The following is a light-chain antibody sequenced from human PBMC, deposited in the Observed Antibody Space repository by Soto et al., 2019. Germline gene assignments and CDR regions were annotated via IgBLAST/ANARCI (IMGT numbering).Light chain of an antibody. Sequence: DIRMTQSPSSLSASVGDRVTITCRASQSISTYLNWYQQKPGKAPKLLIYAASSLQSGVPSGFSGSGSGTDFTLTISSLQPEDFATYYCQQSYSTPPTFGQGTKVEIK. CDR1: QSISTY. CDR3: QQSYSTPPT. V-gene: IGKV1-39*01. CDR2: AAS. J-gene: IGKJ1*01.